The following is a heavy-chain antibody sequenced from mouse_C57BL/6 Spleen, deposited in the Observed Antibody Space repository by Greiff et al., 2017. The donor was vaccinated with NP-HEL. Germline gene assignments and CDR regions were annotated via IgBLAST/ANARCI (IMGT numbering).Heavy chain of an antibody. CDR1: GYTFTSYW. D-gene: IGHD2-4*01. Sequence: QVQLQQPGAELVKPGASVKLSCKASGYTFTSYWMQWVKQRPGQGLEWIGEIDPSDSYTNYNQKFKGKATLTVDTSSSTAYMQLSSLTSEDSAVYYCARRGKNYDWFAYWGQGTLVTVSA. CDR3: ARRGKNYDWFAY. V-gene: IGHV1-50*01. J-gene: IGHJ3*01. CDR2: IDPSDSYT.